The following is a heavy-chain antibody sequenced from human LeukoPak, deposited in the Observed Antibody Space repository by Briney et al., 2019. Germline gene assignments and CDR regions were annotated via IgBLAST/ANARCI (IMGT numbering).Heavy chain of an antibody. V-gene: IGHV3-33*06. CDR3: AKVGSLRFLEWFDV. Sequence: GGSLRLSCAASGFTFSSYAMHWVRQAPGKGLEWVAAIWYDGSNKYYADSVKGRFTISRDNSKNTLYLQMNSLRAEDTAVYYCAKVGSLRFLEWFDVWGKGTTVTVSS. CDR1: GFTFSSYA. J-gene: IGHJ6*04. D-gene: IGHD3-3*01. CDR2: IWYDGSNK.